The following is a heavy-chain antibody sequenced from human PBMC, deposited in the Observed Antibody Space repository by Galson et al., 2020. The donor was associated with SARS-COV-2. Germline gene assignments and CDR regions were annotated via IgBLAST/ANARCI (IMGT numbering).Heavy chain of an antibody. J-gene: IGHJ6*02. V-gene: IGHV3-21*01. Sequence: GGSLRLSCAAPGFTFRNYAMNWVRKAPGKGLEWVSSTSPKSLLLYHAHSAKGRFTISRDDAKNSLFLQMNSLRAEDTALYYCARDICADCVCPYFYYYNHLAVWGQGTTVTVSS. CDR1: GFTFRNYA. CDR3: ARDICADCVCPYFYYYNHLAV. CDR2: TSPKSLLL. D-gene: IGHD2-21*01.